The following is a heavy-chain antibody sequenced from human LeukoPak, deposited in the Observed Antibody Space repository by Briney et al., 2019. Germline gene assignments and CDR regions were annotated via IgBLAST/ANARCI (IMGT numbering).Heavy chain of an antibody. Sequence: KPSETLSLTCAVYGASFNAYYWSWIRQTPGKGLGWIGEINQSGTANYNPSLKSRATISVDTSKNQFPLKLSSVTVADTGLYYCARGQEEWERLQRAVHFDYWGQGNLITVSP. CDR2: INQSGTA. CDR1: GASFNAYY. V-gene: IGHV4-34*01. J-gene: IGHJ4*02. CDR3: ARGQEEWERLQRAVHFDY. D-gene: IGHD1-1*01.